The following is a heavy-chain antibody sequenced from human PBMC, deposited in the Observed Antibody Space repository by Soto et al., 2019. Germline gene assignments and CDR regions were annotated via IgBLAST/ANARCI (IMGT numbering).Heavy chain of an antibody. J-gene: IGHJ4*02. CDR2: ISYDGSNK. D-gene: IGHD3-22*01. V-gene: IGHV3-30-3*01. CDR3: ARGLSYYYDSSGYPGYFDY. Sequence: GGSLRLSCAASGFTFSSYAMHWVRQAPGKGLEWVAVISYDGSNKYYADSVKGRFTISRDNSKNTLYLQMNSLRAEDTAVYYCARGLSYYYDSSGYPGYFDYWGQGTLVTVSS. CDR1: GFTFSSYA.